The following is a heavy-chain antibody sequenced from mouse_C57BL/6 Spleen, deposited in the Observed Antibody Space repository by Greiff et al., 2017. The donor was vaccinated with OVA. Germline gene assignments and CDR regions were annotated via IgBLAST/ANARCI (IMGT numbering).Heavy chain of an antibody. Sequence: VQLVESGAELARPGASVKMSCKASGYTFTSYTMHWVKQRPGQGLEWIGYINPSSGYTKYNQKFKDKATLTADKSSSTAYMQLSSLTSEDSAVYYCARSGGNYLGDYYAMDYWGQGTSVTVSS. D-gene: IGHD2-1*01. CDR2: INPSSGYT. CDR3: ARSGGNYLGDYYAMDY. J-gene: IGHJ4*01. V-gene: IGHV1-4*01. CDR1: GYTFTSYT.